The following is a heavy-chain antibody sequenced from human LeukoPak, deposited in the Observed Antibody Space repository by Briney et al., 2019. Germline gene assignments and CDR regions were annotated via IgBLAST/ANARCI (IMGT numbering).Heavy chain of an antibody. Sequence: GSLRLSCAASGFTFSSYSMNWIRQPPGKGLEWIGEINHSGSTNYNPSLKSRVTISVDTSKNQFSLKLSSVTAADTAVYYCARSYYDSSGYGTEDWGQGTLVTVSS. D-gene: IGHD3-22*01. J-gene: IGHJ4*02. CDR3: ARSYYDSSGYGTED. CDR2: INHSGST. CDR1: GFTFSSYS. V-gene: IGHV4-34*01.